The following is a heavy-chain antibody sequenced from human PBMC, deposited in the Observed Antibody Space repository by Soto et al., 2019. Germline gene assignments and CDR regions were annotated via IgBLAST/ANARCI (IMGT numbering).Heavy chain of an antibody. CDR3: ARDMGPHLWYNWNAGYYYGMDV. V-gene: IGHV3-7*05. Sequence: GGSLRLSCAASGFTFSSYWMSWVRQAPGKGLEWVANIKQDGSEKYYVDSVKGRFTISRDNAKNSLYLQMNSLRVEDTAVYDCARDMGPHLWYNWNAGYYYGMDVWGQGTTVTVSS. D-gene: IGHD1-20*01. CDR2: IKQDGSEK. J-gene: IGHJ6*02. CDR1: GFTFSSYW.